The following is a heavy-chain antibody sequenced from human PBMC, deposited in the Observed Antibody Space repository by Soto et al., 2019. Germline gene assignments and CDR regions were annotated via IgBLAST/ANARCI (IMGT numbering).Heavy chain of an antibody. CDR2: IYYSGST. J-gene: IGHJ4*02. D-gene: IGHD3-10*01. CDR1: FGAISSGGYY. Sequence: QVQLQESGPGLVKPSQTLSLTCTVSFGAISSGGYYWNWIRQHPGKGLEWCGYIYYSGSTDYNPSIKSRVTISVDTSKHQLSLQLSSVTAADTAVYSCARVNYYYGSGRTYEYFAYWGQGTLVTVSA. V-gene: IGHV4-31*03. CDR3: ARVNYYYGSGRTYEYFAY.